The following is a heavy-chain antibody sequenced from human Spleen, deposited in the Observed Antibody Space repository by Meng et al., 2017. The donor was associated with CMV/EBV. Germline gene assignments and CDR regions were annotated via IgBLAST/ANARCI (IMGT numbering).Heavy chain of an antibody. V-gene: IGHV4-39*07. D-gene: IGHD3-22*01. J-gene: IGHJ4*02. Sequence: SETLSLTCTVSGGSISSNNYYWGWIRQPPGKGLEWIGSIYYAGRTYYNPSLKSRVTISVDTSKNQFSLKLSSVTAADTAVYYCARDPIDYYDSSFDYWGQGTLVTVSS. CDR1: GGSISSNNYY. CDR2: IYYAGRT. CDR3: ARDPIDYYDSSFDY.